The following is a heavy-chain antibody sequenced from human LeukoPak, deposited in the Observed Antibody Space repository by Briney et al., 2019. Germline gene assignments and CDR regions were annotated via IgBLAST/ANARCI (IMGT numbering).Heavy chain of an antibody. Sequence: PGGSLRLSGAASGFTFSSNWMIWVRQAPGKGLEWVANIKQDGSDKNYVDSVKGRFTISRDNAKSSVYLQMNSLRAEDTAVYFCVRDTGRSWSSWGQGTLVTVSS. J-gene: IGHJ5*02. CDR1: GFTFSSNW. D-gene: IGHD6-13*01. CDR2: IKQDGSDK. V-gene: IGHV3-7*03. CDR3: VRDTGRSWSS.